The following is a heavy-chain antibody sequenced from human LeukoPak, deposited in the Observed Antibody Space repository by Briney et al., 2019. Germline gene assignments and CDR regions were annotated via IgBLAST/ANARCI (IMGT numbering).Heavy chain of an antibody. D-gene: IGHD4-23*01. V-gene: IGHV4-34*01. CDR2: INQRRNT. CDR1: GESFSGYS. J-gene: IGHJ4*02. Sequence: PSETLSLTCVVYGESFSGYSWSWIRQPPGKGLEWIGEINQRRNTNYNPSLKSRVTISIDTSKNQFSLKLSSVTAADTAVYYCARADVVTFDYWGQGTLVTVSS. CDR3: ARADVVTFDY.